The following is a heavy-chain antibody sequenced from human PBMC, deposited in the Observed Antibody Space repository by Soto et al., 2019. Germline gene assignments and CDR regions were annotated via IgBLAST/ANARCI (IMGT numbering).Heavy chain of an antibody. CDR3: ARAFHLTSSGWEYDAFDI. Sequence: RLEWMGWINAGNGNTKYSQKFQGRVTITRDTSASTAYMELSSLRSEDTAVYYCARAFHLTSSGWEYDAFDIWVQGTMVTVSS. J-gene: IGHJ3*02. CDR2: INAGNGNT. V-gene: IGHV1-3*01. D-gene: IGHD6-19*01.